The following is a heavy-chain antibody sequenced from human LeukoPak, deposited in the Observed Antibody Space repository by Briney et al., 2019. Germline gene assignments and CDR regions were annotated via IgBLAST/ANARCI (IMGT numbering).Heavy chain of an antibody. D-gene: IGHD1/OR15-1a*01. Sequence: ASVKVSCKTSGYTFNNYGISWVRQAPGQGLEWMGIINPSGGSTSYAQKFQGRVTMTRDVSTSTVYMELSSLRSEDTAVYYCARDGTTAFDYWGQGTLVTVSS. J-gene: IGHJ4*02. CDR2: INPSGGST. V-gene: IGHV1-46*02. CDR3: ARDGTTAFDY. CDR1: GYTFNNYG.